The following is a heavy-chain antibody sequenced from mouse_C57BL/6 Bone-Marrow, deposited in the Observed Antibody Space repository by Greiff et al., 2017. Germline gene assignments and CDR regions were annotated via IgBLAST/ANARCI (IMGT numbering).Heavy chain of an antibody. D-gene: IGHD2-3*01. J-gene: IGHJ4*01. CDR1: GYTFTDYY. CDR3: ARYSDDGYYLYYAMDY. Sequence: EVQLQESGPVLVKPGASVKMSCKASGYTFTDYYMNWVKQSHGKSLEWIGVINPYNGGTSYNQKFKGKATLTVDKSSSTAYLELNSLTSEDSAVYYCARYSDDGYYLYYAMDYWGQGTSVTVSS. V-gene: IGHV1-19*01. CDR2: INPYNGGT.